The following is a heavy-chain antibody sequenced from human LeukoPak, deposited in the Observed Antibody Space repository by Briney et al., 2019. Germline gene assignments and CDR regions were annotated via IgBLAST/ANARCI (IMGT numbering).Heavy chain of an antibody. CDR1: GVSFSGYY. D-gene: IGHD5-12*01. V-gene: IGHV4-34*01. J-gene: IGHJ4*02. CDR2: INHSGST. Sequence: SETLSLTCAVYGVSFSGYYWSWIRQPPGKGLEWIGEINHSGSTNYNPSLKSRVTISVDTSKNQFSLKLSSVTAADTAVYYCARGYSGYVMRGFFDYWGQGTLVTVSS. CDR3: ARGYSGYVMRGFFDY.